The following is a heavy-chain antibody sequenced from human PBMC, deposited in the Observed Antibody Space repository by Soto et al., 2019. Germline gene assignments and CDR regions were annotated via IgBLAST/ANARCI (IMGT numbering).Heavy chain of an antibody. CDR1: GGSIGSYY. Sequence: SETLCLTCTVSGGSIGSYYWSWIRQPPGKGLEWIGYIYYGGSANYNPSLKSRVTISIDTSKNQFSLKLSSVTAADTAVYYCARHQGDYWGQGTLVTVSS. V-gene: IGHV4-59*08. CDR3: ARHQGDY. J-gene: IGHJ4*02. CDR2: IYYGGSA.